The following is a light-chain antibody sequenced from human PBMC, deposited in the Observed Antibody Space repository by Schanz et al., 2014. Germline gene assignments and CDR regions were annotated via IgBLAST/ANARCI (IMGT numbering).Light chain of an antibody. J-gene: IGKJ1*01. Sequence: EIVVTQSPATLALSPGERASLSCRASRSISGNLAWYQQKPGQAPRLLIFGASTRATGIPPRFSGSMSGTEFTLTIDSLQSEDFAVYYCQQYSDWPRTFGQGTKVEIK. CDR2: GAS. V-gene: IGKV3-15*01. CDR1: RSISGN. CDR3: QQYSDWPRT.